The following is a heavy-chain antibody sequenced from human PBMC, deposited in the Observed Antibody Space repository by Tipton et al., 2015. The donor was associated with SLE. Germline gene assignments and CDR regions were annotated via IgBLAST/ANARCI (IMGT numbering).Heavy chain of an antibody. CDR1: GGSFSGYY. CDR2: INHSGST. D-gene: IGHD5-18*01. J-gene: IGHJ4*02. CDR3: ARAPGQLWPWDY. Sequence: AGLVKPSETLSLTCAVYGGSFSGYYWSWIRQPPGKGLEWIGEINHSGSTNYNPSLKSRVTISVDTSKNQFSLKVSSVTAADTAVYYCARAPGQLWPWDYLVQGTLVNVSS. V-gene: IGHV4-34*01.